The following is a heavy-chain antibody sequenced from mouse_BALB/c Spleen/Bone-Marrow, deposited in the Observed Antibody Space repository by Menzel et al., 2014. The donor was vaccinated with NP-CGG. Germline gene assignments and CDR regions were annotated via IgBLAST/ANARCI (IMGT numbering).Heavy chain of an antibody. V-gene: IGHV7-1*02. Sequence: EVKLMESGGGLVQPGGSLRLSCATSGFTFSDFYMEWVRQPPGERLEWIAASRNKANDYTTEYSASVKGRSIVSRDTSQSILYLQMNALRAEDTAIYYCARDYYGYDYWGQGTTLTVSS. CDR2: SRNKANDYTT. J-gene: IGHJ2*01. CDR3: ARDYYGYDY. CDR1: GFTFSDFY. D-gene: IGHD1-2*01.